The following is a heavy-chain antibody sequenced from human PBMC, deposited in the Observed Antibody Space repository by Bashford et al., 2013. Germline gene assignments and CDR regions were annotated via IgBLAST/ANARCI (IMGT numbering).Heavy chain of an antibody. CDR3: ARVITMIAGYYYGMDV. CDR2: IDPNSGGT. J-gene: IGHJ6*02. D-gene: IGHD3-22*01. V-gene: IGHV1-2*02. Sequence: ASVKVSCKASGYTFTDHYIQWVRQTPGQGLEWMGWIDPNSGGTNYAPKFQGGVTLTRDTSISTAYMELSRLRSDDTAVYSCARVITMIAGYYYGMDVWGQGTTVTVSS. CDR1: GYTFTDHY.